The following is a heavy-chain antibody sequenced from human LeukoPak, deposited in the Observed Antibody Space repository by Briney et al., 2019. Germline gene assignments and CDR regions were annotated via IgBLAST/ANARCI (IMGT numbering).Heavy chain of an antibody. Sequence: PGGSLRLSCAASGFTFNNYFMTWVRQAPGKGLEWVSTISGSAGSTYYADFVKGLFTISRDNSRNTLYLQMNSLRADDTAVYYCARYCSGASYYLGLDYWGQGTLVTVSS. D-gene: IGHD2-2*01. CDR3: ARYCSGASYYLGLDY. V-gene: IGHV3-23*01. J-gene: IGHJ4*02. CDR1: GFTFNNYF. CDR2: ISGSAGST.